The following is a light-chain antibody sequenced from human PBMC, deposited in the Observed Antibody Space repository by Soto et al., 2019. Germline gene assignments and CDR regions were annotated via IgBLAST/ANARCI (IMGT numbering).Light chain of an antibody. CDR2: GIY. CDR3: QQYNYWPPIT. J-gene: IGKJ5*01. Sequence: EIVMTQSPGTLSVSPGETATLSCRASQVLGTNLAWYQQKPGQSPTLLLYGIYIRATGVPVRFTGSGSGTEFTLTITSLQSEDFATYYCQQYNYWPPITFGQGTRLEIK. V-gene: IGKV3-15*01. CDR1: QVLGTN.